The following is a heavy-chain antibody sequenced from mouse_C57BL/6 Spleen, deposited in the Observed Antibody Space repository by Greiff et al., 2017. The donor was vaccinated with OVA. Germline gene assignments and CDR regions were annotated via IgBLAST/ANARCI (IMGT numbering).Heavy chain of an antibody. CDR3: ARDLYYDYDRGYFDV. V-gene: IGHV5-4*01. CDR2: ISDGGSYT. CDR1: GFTFSSYA. J-gene: IGHJ1*03. D-gene: IGHD2-4*01. Sequence: EVKVVESGGGLVKPGGSLKLSCAASGFTFSSYAMSWVRQTPEKRLEWVATISDGGSYTYYPDNVKGRFTISRDNAKNNLYLQMSHLKSEDTAMYYCARDLYYDYDRGYFDVWGTGTTVTVSS.